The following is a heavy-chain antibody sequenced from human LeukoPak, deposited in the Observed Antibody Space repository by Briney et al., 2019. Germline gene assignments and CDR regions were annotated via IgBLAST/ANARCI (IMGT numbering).Heavy chain of an antibody. CDR1: GFTFSSYA. Sequence: GGSLRLSCAASGFTFSSYAINWVRQAPGKGLEWVSYIRSSGSIIFYADSVKGRFTISRDNAKNSLYLQMNSLRAEDTAVYYCARVNDYGGNDDAFDIWGQGTMVTVSS. CDR2: IRSSGSII. D-gene: IGHD4-23*01. V-gene: IGHV3-48*03. J-gene: IGHJ3*02. CDR3: ARVNDYGGNDDAFDI.